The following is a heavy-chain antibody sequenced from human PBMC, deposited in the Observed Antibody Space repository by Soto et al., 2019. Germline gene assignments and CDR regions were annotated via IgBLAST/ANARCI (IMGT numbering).Heavy chain of an antibody. CDR2: IYPGDSDT. V-gene: IGHV5-51*01. Sequence: SGASLKISCKGSGYSFTSYWIGWVSQMPGKGLECMGFIYPGDSDTTYSPSFQGHVTISADKYSSTAYLQWSSLKASDTAMYYCARVDSSGCSEYWGQGTLVTVSS. CDR1: GYSFTSYW. J-gene: IGHJ4*02. CDR3: ARVDSSGCSEY. D-gene: IGHD6-25*01.